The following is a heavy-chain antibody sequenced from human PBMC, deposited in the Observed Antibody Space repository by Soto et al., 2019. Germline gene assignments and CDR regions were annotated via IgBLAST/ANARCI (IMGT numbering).Heavy chain of an antibody. V-gene: IGHV1-18*01. Sequence: QVQLVQSGAEGKKPGASVKVSCKASGYTFTSYGISWVRQAPGQGLEWMGWISAYNGNTNYAQKLQGRVTMTTDTSTSTGYMELRSLRSDDTAVYYCARVDIAVAGTGWFDPWGQGTLVTVSS. CDR1: GYTFTSYG. J-gene: IGHJ5*02. CDR2: ISAYNGNT. CDR3: ARVDIAVAGTGWFDP. D-gene: IGHD6-19*01.